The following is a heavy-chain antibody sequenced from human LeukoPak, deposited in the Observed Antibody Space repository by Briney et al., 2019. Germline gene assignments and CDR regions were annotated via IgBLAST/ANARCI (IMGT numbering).Heavy chain of an antibody. CDR1: GFTFSSYS. V-gene: IGHV3-21*01. J-gene: IGHJ2*01. D-gene: IGHD5-18*01. Sequence: GGSLRLSCAASGFTFSSYSMNWVRQAPGKGLEWVSSISSSSSYIYYADSVKGRFTISRDNAKNSLYLQMNSLRAEDTAVYYCARDPYVDTAMVFPYWYFDLWGRGTLVTVSS. CDR3: ARDPYVDTAMVFPYWYFDL. CDR2: ISSSSSYI.